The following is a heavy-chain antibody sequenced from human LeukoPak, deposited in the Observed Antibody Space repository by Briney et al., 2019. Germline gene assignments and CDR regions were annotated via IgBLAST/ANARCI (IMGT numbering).Heavy chain of an antibody. CDR2: INPKSGGT. CDR3: ARDLSTSSTWELDY. V-gene: IGHV1-2*02. CDR1: GYTFTDHL. D-gene: IGHD2/OR15-2a*01. Sequence: ASVKVSCKASGYTFTDHLIHWVRQAPGQGLEYMGWINPKSGGTEYAQKFLGRVTMTRDTSTSTASMELSRLRSDDTAVYLCARDLSTSSTWELDYWGQGTLVTVSS. J-gene: IGHJ4*02.